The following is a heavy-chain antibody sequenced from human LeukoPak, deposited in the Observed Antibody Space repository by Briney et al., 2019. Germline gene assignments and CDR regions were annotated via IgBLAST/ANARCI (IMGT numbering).Heavy chain of an antibody. CDR1: GGSISDSAYY. CDR3: ARDGGAAAGTPYYYYYYMDV. D-gene: IGHD6-13*01. Sequence: SETLSLTCTVSGGSISDSAYYWGWVRQPPGKGLEWIGSIHYSGSTYHNPSLKSRVTISIDTSKNQFSLKVRSVTAADTAVYYCARDGGAAAGTPYYYYYYMDVWGKGTTVTVSS. CDR2: IHYSGST. J-gene: IGHJ6*03. V-gene: IGHV4-39*07.